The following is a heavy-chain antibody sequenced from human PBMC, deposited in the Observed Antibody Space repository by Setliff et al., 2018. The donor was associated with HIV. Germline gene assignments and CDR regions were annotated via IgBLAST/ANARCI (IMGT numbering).Heavy chain of an antibody. CDR3: ATAKEQWLAEGGFDY. V-gene: IGHV1-24*01. CDR2: FDPEDGDT. D-gene: IGHD6-19*01. Sequence: ASVKVSCKVSGYSLTELSMHWVRQASEKGLEWMGRFDPEDGDTLYAQKFQGRVTMTEDTSTDTAYMELSGLRSEDTAAYYCATAKEQWLAEGGFDYWGQGTLVTVSS. J-gene: IGHJ4*01. CDR1: GYSLTELS.